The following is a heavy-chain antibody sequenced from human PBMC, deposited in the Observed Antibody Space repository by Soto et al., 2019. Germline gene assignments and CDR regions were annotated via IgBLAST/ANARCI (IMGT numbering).Heavy chain of an antibody. CDR3: AKDMSRRGSSWYFYYYGMDV. V-gene: IGHV3-9*01. CDR2: ISWNSGSI. Sequence: PGGSLRLSCAASGFTFDDYAMHWVRQAPGKGLEWVSGISWNSGSIGYADSVKGRFTISRDNAKNSLYLQMNSLRAEDTALYYCAKDMSRRGSSWYFYYYGMDVWGQGTTVTVSS. J-gene: IGHJ6*02. CDR1: GFTFDDYA. D-gene: IGHD6-13*01.